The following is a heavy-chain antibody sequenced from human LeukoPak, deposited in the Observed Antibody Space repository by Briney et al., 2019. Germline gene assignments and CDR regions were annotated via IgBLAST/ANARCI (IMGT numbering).Heavy chain of an antibody. Sequence: SETLSLTCTVSGGSISSSSYYWGWIRPPPGKGLEWIGSIYYSGSTYYNPSLKSRVTISVDTSKNQFSLKLSSVTAADTAVYYCARTQYYYDSSGYYFNYFDYWGQGTLVTVSS. CDR2: IYYSGST. D-gene: IGHD3-22*01. CDR3: ARTQYYYDSSGYYFNYFDY. CDR1: GGSISSSSYY. V-gene: IGHV4-39*07. J-gene: IGHJ4*02.